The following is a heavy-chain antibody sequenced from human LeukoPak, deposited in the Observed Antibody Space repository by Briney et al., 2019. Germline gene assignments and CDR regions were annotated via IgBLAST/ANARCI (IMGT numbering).Heavy chain of an antibody. J-gene: IGHJ4*02. Sequence: SETLSLICTASGGSINNYYWSWIRQPPGKGLEWIGYIYYSGSTYYNPSLKSRVTISVDTSKNQFSLKLSSVTAADTAVYYCARGDAESGSYFTGYDYWGQGTLVTVSS. CDR1: GGSINNYY. CDR3: ARGDAESGSYFTGYDY. V-gene: IGHV4-59*08. CDR2: IYYSGST. D-gene: IGHD1-26*01.